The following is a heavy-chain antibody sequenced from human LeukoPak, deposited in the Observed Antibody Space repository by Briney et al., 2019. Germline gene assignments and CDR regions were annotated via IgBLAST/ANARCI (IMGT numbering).Heavy chain of an antibody. Sequence: PSETLSLTCTVSGGSISSGSYYWSWIRQPAGKGLEWIGRIYTSGSTNYNPSLKSRVTISVDTSKNQFSLKLSSVTAADTAVYYCARVRQTGYSSGWTTSWGQGTLVTVS. CDR3: ARVRQTGYSSGWTTS. CDR1: GGSISSGSYY. V-gene: IGHV4-61*02. D-gene: IGHD6-19*01. CDR2: IYTSGST. J-gene: IGHJ4*02.